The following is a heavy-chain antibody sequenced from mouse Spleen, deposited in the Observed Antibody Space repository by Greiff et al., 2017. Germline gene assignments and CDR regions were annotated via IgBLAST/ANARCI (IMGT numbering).Heavy chain of an antibody. J-gene: IGHJ2*01. CDR1: GYTFTDYY. V-gene: IGHV1-77*01. D-gene: IGHD1-1*01. Sequence: QVQLQQSGAELVKPGASVKISCKASGYTFTDYYINWVKQRPGQGLEWIGKTGPGSGSTYYNEKFKGKATLTADKSSSTAYMQLSSLTSEDSAVYFCARRTTVVFDYWGQGTTLTVSS. CDR3: ARRTTVVFDY. CDR2: TGPGSGST.